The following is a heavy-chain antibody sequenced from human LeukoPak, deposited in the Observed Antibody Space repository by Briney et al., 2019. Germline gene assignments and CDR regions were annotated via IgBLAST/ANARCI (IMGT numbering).Heavy chain of an antibody. V-gene: IGHV3-74*01. CDR3: ARVTYSSGWYDY. Sequence: GGSLRLSCAASGFTFSNYWMHWVRQAPGKGLVWVSRINSDGSSTSYADSVKGRFTISRDNAKNTLYLQMNSPRAEDTAVYYCARVTYSSGWYDYWGQGTLVTVSS. J-gene: IGHJ4*02. CDR2: INSDGSST. CDR1: GFTFSNYW. D-gene: IGHD6-19*01.